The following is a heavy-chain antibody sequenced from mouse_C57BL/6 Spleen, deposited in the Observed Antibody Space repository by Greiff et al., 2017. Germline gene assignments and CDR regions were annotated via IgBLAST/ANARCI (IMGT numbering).Heavy chain of an antibody. Sequence: EVQLQQSGPELVKPGASVKISCKASGYTFTDYYMNWVKQSHGKSLEWIGDINPNNGGTSYNQKFKGKATLTVDKASSTAYMALRSLTSEDSAVYYCARAINWAWFAYWGQGTLVTVSA. CDR1: GYTFTDYY. J-gene: IGHJ3*01. CDR2: INPNNGGT. D-gene: IGHD4-1*01. V-gene: IGHV1-26*01. CDR3: ARAINWAWFAY.